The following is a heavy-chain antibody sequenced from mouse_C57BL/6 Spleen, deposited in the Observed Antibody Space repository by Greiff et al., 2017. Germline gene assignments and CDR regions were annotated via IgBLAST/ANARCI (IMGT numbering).Heavy chain of an antibody. CDR2: IHPNSGST. CDR1: GYTFTSYW. Sequence: VQLKQPGAELVKPGASVKLSCKASGYTFTSYWMHWVKQRPGQGLEWIGMIHPNSGSTNYNEKFKSKATLTVDKSSSTAYMQLSSLTSEDSAVYYCAIMVTTGFAYWGQGTLVTVSA. J-gene: IGHJ3*01. D-gene: IGHD2-2*01. V-gene: IGHV1-64*01. CDR3: AIMVTTGFAY.